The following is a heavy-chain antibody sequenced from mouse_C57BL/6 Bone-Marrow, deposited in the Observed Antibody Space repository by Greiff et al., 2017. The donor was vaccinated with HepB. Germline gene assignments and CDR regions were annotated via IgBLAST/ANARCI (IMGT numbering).Heavy chain of an antibody. D-gene: IGHD3-2*02. J-gene: IGHJ3*01. Sequence: QVQLQQSGPELVKPGASVKISCKASGYTFTDYYINWVKQRPGQGLEWIGWIFPGSGSTYYNEKFKGKATLTVDKSSSTAYMLLSSLTSEDSAVYFCARSGRQLRLRSFAYWGQGTLVTVSA. CDR2: IFPGSGST. CDR1: GYTFTDYY. CDR3: ARSGRQLRLRSFAY. V-gene: IGHV1-75*01.